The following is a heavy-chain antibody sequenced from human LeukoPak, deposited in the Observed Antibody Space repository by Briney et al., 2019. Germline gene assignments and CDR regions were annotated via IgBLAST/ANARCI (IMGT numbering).Heavy chain of an antibody. V-gene: IGHV4-59*01. Sequence: PETLSLTCTVSGGSISSYYWSWIRQPPGEGLEWIGYIYYSGSTNYNPSLKSRVTISVDTSKNQFSLKLSSVTAADTAVYYCARDSARAFDYWGQGTLVTVSS. CDR3: ARDSARAFDY. CDR2: IYYSGST. J-gene: IGHJ4*02. D-gene: IGHD6-6*01. CDR1: GGSISSYY.